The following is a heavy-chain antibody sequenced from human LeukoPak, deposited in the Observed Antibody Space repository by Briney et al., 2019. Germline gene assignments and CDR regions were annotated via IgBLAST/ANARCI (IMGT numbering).Heavy chain of an antibody. CDR2: ISGSGGST. V-gene: IGHV3-23*01. Sequence: PGGSLRLSCAASGFTFSSYAMSWVRQAPWKGLEWVSAISGSGGSTYYADSVKGRFTISRDNSKNTLYLQMNSLRAEDTAVYYCARSYSSSWPPNWFDPWGQGTLVTVSS. J-gene: IGHJ5*02. CDR3: ARSYSSSWPPNWFDP. CDR1: GFTFSSYA. D-gene: IGHD6-13*01.